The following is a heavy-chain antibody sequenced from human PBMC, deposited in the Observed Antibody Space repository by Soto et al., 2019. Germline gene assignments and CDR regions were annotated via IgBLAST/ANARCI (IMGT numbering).Heavy chain of an antibody. CDR3: ARDLWGYCGADCYPLDV. V-gene: IGHV4-59*01. D-gene: IGHD2-21*02. Sequence: QVRLQESGPGLVKPSETLSLTCTVSGGSISSYYWSWIRQPPGKGLEWIGYMYNTGSTIYNHSLKSRVTISVDTSKNQFSLKLNSVTAADTAVYYCARDLWGYCGADCYPLDVWGQGTTVTVSS. CDR2: MYNTGST. J-gene: IGHJ6*02. CDR1: GGSISSYY.